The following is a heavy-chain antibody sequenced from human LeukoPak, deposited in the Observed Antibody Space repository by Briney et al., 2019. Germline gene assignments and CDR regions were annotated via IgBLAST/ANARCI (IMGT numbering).Heavy chain of an antibody. CDR3: ARSSHYDILTGYSEEDAFDF. J-gene: IGHJ3*01. V-gene: IGHV3-53*01. CDR1: GFTACSNL. CDR2: IYSGGST. Sequence: GGSLRPSRAASGFTACSNLMSWVGQAPGKGLEWVSVIYSGGSTDYADSVKGRFTISRDTSKTTLYLQTNSLRVEDTAVYYCARSSHYDILTGYSEEDAFDFWSQGTMVTVSS. D-gene: IGHD3-9*01.